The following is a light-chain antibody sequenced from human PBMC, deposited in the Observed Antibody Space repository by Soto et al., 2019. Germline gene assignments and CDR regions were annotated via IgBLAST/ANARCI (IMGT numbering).Light chain of an antibody. V-gene: IGKV1-5*01. CDR2: DAS. CDR3: QQYNSYSVNA. CDR1: QSISGW. Sequence: DIPMTQSPYTLSPSVGDRVSITCRASQSISGWLAWFQQKPGKAPKLLIYDASSLESEVPSRFSGSGSGTEFSLTISRLQPDDFATYYCQQYNSYSVNAFGQGTKLEIK. J-gene: IGKJ2*01.